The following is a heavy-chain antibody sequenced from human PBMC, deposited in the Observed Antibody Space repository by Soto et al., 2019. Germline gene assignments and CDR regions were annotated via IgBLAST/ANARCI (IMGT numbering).Heavy chain of an antibody. CDR2: IYWDDDT. CDR3: AHTMAPRIFDS. Sequence: QITLKEAGPTLVKPTQTLTLTCSFSGFSLITSGVGVGWIRQPPGKALEWLALIYWDDDTGYSTSLRNRLTITKDTSRNLVVLTMTNMDPADTATYYCAHTMAPRIFDSWGQGTLVTVSS. V-gene: IGHV2-5*02. J-gene: IGHJ4*02. CDR1: GFSLITSGVG.